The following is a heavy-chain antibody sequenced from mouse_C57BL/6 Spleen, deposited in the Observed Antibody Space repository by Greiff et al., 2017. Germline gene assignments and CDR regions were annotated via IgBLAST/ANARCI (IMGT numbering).Heavy chain of an antibody. J-gene: IGHJ2*01. CDR1: GYTFTDYY. V-gene: IGHV1-26*01. CDR3: ALYDYDDFDD. D-gene: IGHD2-4*01. CDR2: INPNNGGT. Sequence: EVQLQQSGPELVKPGASVKISCKASGYTFTDYYMNWVKQSHGKSLEWIGDINPNNGGTSYNQKFKGKATLTVDKSSSTAYMELRSLTSEDSAVYYCALYDYDDFDDWGQGTTLTVSS.